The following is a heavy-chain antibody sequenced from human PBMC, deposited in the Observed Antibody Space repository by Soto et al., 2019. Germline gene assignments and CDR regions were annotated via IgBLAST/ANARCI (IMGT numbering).Heavy chain of an antibody. CDR3: AREPSSSSRGYYYWGMDV. V-gene: IGHV6-1*01. J-gene: IGHJ6*02. Sequence: SQHLSPTCDISWDSVSSNSAAWNWIRQSPSRGLEWLGRTHYRSKRYNDYAVPVKSRITINPDTSKNQFSLQLNSVTPQATAVGYCAREPSSSSRGYYYWGMDVWGQGITVTDSS. D-gene: IGHD6-13*01. CDR2: THYRSKRYN. CDR1: WDSVSSNSAA.